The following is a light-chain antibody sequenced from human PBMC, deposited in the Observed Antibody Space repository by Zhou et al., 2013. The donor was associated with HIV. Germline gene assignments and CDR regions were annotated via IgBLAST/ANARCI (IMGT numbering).Light chain of an antibody. J-gene: IGKJ1*01. CDR3: QQSYSTPRT. V-gene: IGKV1-39*01. CDR2: AAS. CDR1: QSINKD. Sequence: DIQMTQSPSSLSASVGDRVPITCRTSQSINKDLNWYQQKPGKAPKLLIYAASSLQSGVPSRFSGSGSGTDFTLTISSLQPEDFATYYCQQSYSTPRTFGQGTKVE.